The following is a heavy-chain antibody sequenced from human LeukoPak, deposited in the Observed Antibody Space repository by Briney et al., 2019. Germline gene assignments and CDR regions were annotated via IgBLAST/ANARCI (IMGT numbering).Heavy chain of an antibody. CDR1: GFTFSSYW. CDR3: ARDLLHGDSPSDL. D-gene: IGHD4-17*01. Sequence: GGSLRLSCGASGFTFSSYWMSWVRQAPGKGLEWVANIKQDGNEKYYVDSVKGRFTVSRDNAKNSLYLQMNSLRAEDTAVYYCARDLLHGDSPSDLWGRGTLVTVSS. V-gene: IGHV3-7*03. J-gene: IGHJ2*01. CDR2: IKQDGNEK.